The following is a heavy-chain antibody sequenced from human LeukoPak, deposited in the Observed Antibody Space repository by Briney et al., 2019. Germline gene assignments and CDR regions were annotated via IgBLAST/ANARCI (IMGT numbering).Heavy chain of an antibody. CDR1: GLTFSIYA. J-gene: IGHJ4*02. Sequence: GRSLRLSCAASGLTFSIYAMHWVSQATGKGLVRLALIGSDGNKKYYADSVKGRFSISRDNSNNTLYLQMNSLGVEDTAVYYCARGRYSSSWKDYWGQGTLVTVSS. CDR2: IGSDGNKK. CDR3: ARGRYSSSWKDY. V-gene: IGHV3-33*01. D-gene: IGHD6-13*01.